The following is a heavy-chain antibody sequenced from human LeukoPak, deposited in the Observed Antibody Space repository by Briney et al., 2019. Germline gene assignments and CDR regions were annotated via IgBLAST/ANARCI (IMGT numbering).Heavy chain of an antibody. CDR2: IRQDGGEI. Sequence: GGSLRLSCTGSGFMFNAYWMSWVRKAPGMGLEWVGKIRQDGGEIFYVDSVRGRFTISRDNAKNSVYLQLNSLRAEDTAVYYCTRADLEWYLDLWGRGTLVTVSS. V-gene: IGHV3-7*01. J-gene: IGHJ2*01. CDR3: TRADLEWYLDL. CDR1: GFMFNAYW.